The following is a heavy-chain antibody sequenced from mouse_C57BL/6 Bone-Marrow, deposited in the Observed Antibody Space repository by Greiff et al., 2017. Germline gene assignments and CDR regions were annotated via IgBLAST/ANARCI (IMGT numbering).Heavy chain of an antibody. Sequence: EVQRVESGGGLVKPGGSLKLSCAASGFTFSDYGMHWVRQAPEQGLEWVAYISSGSSTIYYADTVKGRFTISRDNAKNTLFLQMTSLRSEDTAMYYCARPRVYWYFDVWGTGTTVTVSS. CDR2: ISSGSSTI. V-gene: IGHV5-17*01. J-gene: IGHJ1*03. CDR3: ARPRVYWYFDV. CDR1: GFTFSDYG.